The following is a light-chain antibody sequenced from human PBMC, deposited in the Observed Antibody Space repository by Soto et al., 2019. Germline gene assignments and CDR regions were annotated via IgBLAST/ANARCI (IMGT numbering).Light chain of an antibody. CDR2: GAS. Sequence: EIVMTQSPATLSVSPGERATLSCRASQSVSINLAWYQQKPGQAPRLLIYGASIRATGIPARFSGSGSGTEFTLTISSLQSQDFAVYYCQQYNNWTLTFGRGTNVEIK. J-gene: IGKJ4*01. V-gene: IGKV3-15*01. CDR3: QQYNNWTLT. CDR1: QSVSIN.